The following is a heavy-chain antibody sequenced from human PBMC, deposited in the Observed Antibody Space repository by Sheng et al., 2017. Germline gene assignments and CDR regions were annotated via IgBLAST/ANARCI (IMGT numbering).Heavy chain of an antibody. J-gene: IGHJ4*02. CDR2: MTPNSGHT. CDR1: GYTFTSYD. CDR3: TRNPYGSGDFDY. D-gene: IGHD3-10*01. Sequence: QVQLVQSGAEVKKPGASVKVSCKASGYTFTSYDINWVRQATGQGLELVGWMTPNSGHTGYAQKFQGRVTITRDTSINTAYLELSSLRSDDTAVYYCTRNPYGSGDFDYWGQGT. V-gene: IGHV1-8*01.